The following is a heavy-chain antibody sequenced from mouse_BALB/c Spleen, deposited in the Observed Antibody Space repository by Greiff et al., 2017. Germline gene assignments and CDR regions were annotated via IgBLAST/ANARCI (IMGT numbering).Heavy chain of an antibody. J-gene: IGHJ1*01. D-gene: IGHD1-2*01. CDR2: SRNKANDYTT. CDR3: ARDALITTATSSSYWYFDV. CDR1: GFTFSDFY. Sequence: EVMLVESGGGLVQPGGSLRLSCATSGFTFSDFYMEWVRQPPGKRLEWIAASRNKANDYTTEYSASVKGRFIVSRDTSQSILYLQMNALRAEDTAIYYCARDALITTATSSSYWYFDVWGAGTTVTVSS. V-gene: IGHV7-1*02.